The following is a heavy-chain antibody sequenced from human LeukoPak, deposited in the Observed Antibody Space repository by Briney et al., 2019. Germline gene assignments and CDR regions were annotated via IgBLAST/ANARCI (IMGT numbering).Heavy chain of an antibody. V-gene: IGHV3-30*02. J-gene: IGHJ4*02. CDR2: ILSDGGKT. Sequence: PGGSLRLSCAASGFTFSSDAMHWVRQAPGKGLQWVAIILSDGGKTYYPNSVRGRFTISRDNSNTTLYLQMNSLRDEETAVYSCVKDRAGHWTFDYWGQGSLVTVSP. CDR3: VKDRAGHWTFDY. D-gene: IGHD1-1*01. CDR1: GFTFSSDA.